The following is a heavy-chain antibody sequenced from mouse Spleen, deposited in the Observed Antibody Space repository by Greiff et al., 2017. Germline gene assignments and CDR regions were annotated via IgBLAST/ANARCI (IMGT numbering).Heavy chain of an antibody. CDR2: IDPSDSYT. J-gene: IGHJ4*01. Sequence: VQLKQPGAELVKPGASVKLSCKASGYTFTSYWMQWVKQRPGQGLEWIGEIDPSDSYTNYNQKFKGKATLTVDTSSSTAYMQLSSLTSEDSAVYYCAKENYGSSSNAMDYWGQGTSVTVSS. V-gene: IGHV1-50*01. CDR3: AKENYGSSSNAMDY. CDR1: GYTFTSYW. D-gene: IGHD1-1*01.